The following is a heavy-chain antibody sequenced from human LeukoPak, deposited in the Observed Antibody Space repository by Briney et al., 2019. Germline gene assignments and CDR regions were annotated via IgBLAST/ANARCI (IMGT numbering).Heavy chain of an antibody. J-gene: IGHJ4*02. D-gene: IGHD6-19*01. CDR3: TIRWGQWLVGDY. Sequence: ETLSLTCTVSGGSISSYYWSWVRQAPGKGLEWVSAISGSGGDTYYADSVKGRFTISRDNSKNTLYLQMNSLRAEDTSVYYCTIRWGQWLVGDYWGQGTLVTVSS. CDR2: ISGSGGDT. V-gene: IGHV3-23*01. CDR1: GGSISSYY.